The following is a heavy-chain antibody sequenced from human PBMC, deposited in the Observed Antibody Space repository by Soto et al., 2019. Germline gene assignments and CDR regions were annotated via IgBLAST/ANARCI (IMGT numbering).Heavy chain of an antibody. Sequence: ASVKVSCKASGYTFTTYGISWVGQSPLQWLDWMGWISAYNGNTNYAQKLQGRVTMTTDTSTSTAYMELRSLRSDDTAVYYCARDREITIFGVVIIYGMDVWGQGTTVTVS. CDR1: GYTFTTYG. D-gene: IGHD3-3*01. CDR3: ARDREITIFGVVIIYGMDV. CDR2: ISAYNGNT. J-gene: IGHJ6*02. V-gene: IGHV1-18*01.